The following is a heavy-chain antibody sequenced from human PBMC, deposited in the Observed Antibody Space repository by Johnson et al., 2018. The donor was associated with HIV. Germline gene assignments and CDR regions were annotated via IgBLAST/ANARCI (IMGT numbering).Heavy chain of an antibody. J-gene: IGHJ3*02. D-gene: IGHD1-7*01. CDR1: GVTFNDYG. Sequence: VQLVESGGGVVRPGGSLRLSCAASGVTFNDYGMTWVRQAPGKGLEWVSGINWNGGSTDYADSVKGRFTISRDNAKNSLYLQMNSLRAEDTAVYYCAKDGTMTWAFDIWGQGTMVTVSS. V-gene: IGHV3-20*04. CDR3: AKDGTMTWAFDI. CDR2: INWNGGST.